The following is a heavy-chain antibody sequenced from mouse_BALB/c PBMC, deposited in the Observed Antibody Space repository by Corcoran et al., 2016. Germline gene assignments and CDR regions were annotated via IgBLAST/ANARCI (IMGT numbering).Heavy chain of an antibody. CDR3: GRSREGNYVVY. Sequence: EVQLQQSGAELVKPGASVKLSCTASGFNIKDTYMHWVKQRPEQGLEWIGRIDPANGSTKSDPKFQGKATMTADTSSNTVYLQFSSLTSEATAVYYCGRSREGNYVVYWGQGTTLTVSS. CDR2: IDPANGST. D-gene: IGHD2-1*01. J-gene: IGHJ2*01. CDR1: GFNIKDTY. V-gene: IGHV14-3*02.